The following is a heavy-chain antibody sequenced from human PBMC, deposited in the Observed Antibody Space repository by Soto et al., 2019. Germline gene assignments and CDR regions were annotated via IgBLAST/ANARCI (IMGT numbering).Heavy chain of an antibody. J-gene: IGHJ4*02. V-gene: IGHV1-69*12. CDR3: ARVTIFGVVIAPLRY. D-gene: IGHD3-3*01. Sequence: QVQLVQSGAEVKKPGSSVKVSCKASGGTFSSYAISWVRQAPGQGLEWMGGIIPIFGTANYAQKFQGRVTMXXDXSXXTADMELSSLRSEDTAVYYCARVTIFGVVIAPLRYWGQGTLVTVSS. CDR1: GGTFSSYA. CDR2: IIPIFGTA.